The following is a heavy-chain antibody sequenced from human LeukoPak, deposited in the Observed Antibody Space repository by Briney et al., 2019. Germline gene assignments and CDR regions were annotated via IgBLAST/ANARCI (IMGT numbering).Heavy chain of an antibody. J-gene: IGHJ4*02. Sequence: TSETLSLTCAVYGGSFSGYYWSWIRQPPGKGLEWIGEINHSGSTNYNPSLKSRVTISVDTSKNQFSLKLSSVTAADTAVYYCARGRRYSSSWYDYWGQGTLVTVSS. V-gene: IGHV4-34*01. D-gene: IGHD6-13*01. CDR3: ARGRRYSSSWYDY. CDR2: INHSGST. CDR1: GGSFSGYY.